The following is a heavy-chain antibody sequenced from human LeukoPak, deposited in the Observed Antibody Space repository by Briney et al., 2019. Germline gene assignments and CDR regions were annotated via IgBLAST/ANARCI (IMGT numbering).Heavy chain of an antibody. CDR1: GFTFSSYG. CDR3: AKDLISMVRGSPMDV. CDR2: IWYDGSNK. Sequence: QSGGSLRLSCAASGFTFSSYGMHWVRQAPGKGLEWVAVIWYDGSNKYYADSVKGRFTISRDNSKNMYLQMNSLRAEDTAVYYCAKDLISMVRGSPMDVWGQGTTVTVSS. J-gene: IGHJ6*02. V-gene: IGHV3-30*02. D-gene: IGHD3-10*01.